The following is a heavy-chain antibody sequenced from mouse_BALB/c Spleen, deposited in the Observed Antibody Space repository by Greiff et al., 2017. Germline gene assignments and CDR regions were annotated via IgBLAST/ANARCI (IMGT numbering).Heavy chain of an antibody. V-gene: IGHV2-6-7*01. J-gene: IGHJ4*01. CDR2: IWGDGST. D-gene: IGHD2-14*01. Sequence: VKVVESGPGLVAPSQSLSITCAVSGFSLTGYGVNWVRQPPGKGLEWLGMIWGDGSTDYNSALKSRLSISKDNSKSQVFLKMNSLQTDDTARYYCARSAPYDAMDYWGQGTSVTVSS. CDR3: ARSAPYDAMDY. CDR1: GFSLTGYG.